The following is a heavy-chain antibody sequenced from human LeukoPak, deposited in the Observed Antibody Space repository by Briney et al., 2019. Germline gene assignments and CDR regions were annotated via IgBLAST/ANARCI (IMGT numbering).Heavy chain of an antibody. CDR2: IIPIFGTA. CDR1: GGTFSSYA. V-gene: IGHV1-69*13. J-gene: IGHJ6*03. Sequence: ASVKVSCKASGGTFSSYAISWVRQAPGQGLEWMGGIIPIFGTANYAQKFQGRVTITADESTSTAYMELSSLRSEDTAVYYCARDRELRVSYYYMDVWGKGTTVTVSS. D-gene: IGHD4-23*01. CDR3: ARDRELRVSYYYMDV.